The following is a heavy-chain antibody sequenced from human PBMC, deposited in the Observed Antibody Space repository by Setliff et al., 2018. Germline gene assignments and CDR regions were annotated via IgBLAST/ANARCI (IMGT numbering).Heavy chain of an antibody. D-gene: IGHD3-22*01. J-gene: IGHJ4*02. CDR2: IFYSGRT. Sequence: SETLSLTCTVSGASITNINYYWGLIRQPPGKGLEWIGSIFYSGRTFYNPSLKSRVTISVDTSKNQFSLNLSSVTAADTAVYYCARGTFDTSGYFPYPIGYWGQGTLVTVSS. V-gene: IGHV4-39*07. CDR1: GASITNINYY. CDR3: ARGTFDTSGYFPYPIGY.